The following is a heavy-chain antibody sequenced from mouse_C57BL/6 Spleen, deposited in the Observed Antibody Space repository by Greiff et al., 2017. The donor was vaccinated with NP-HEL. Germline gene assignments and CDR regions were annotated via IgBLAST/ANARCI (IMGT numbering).Heavy chain of an antibody. Sequence: LVESGAELVRPGASVTLSCKASGYTFTDYEMHWVKQTPVHGLEWIGAIDPETGGTAYNQKFKGKAILTADKSSSTAYMELRSLTSEDSAVYYCTRGFTTVVEGAMDYWGQGTSVTVSS. CDR3: TRGFTTVVEGAMDY. J-gene: IGHJ4*01. CDR1: GYTFTDYE. CDR2: IDPETGGT. D-gene: IGHD1-1*01. V-gene: IGHV1-15*01.